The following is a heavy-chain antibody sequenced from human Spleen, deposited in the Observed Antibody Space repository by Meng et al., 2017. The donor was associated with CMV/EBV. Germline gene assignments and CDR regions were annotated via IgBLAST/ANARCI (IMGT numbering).Heavy chain of an antibody. CDR3: AKADLGYCSGTICYRFDY. CDR1: GFTLSSYV. Sequence: GESLKISCAASGFTLSSYVMSWVRQAPGKGLEWVSAIGTAGDTYYADSVKGRCTISRDNSKNTLYLQMNSLRAEDTAVYYCAKADLGYCSGTICYRFDYWGQGTLVTVSS. V-gene: IGHV3-23*01. J-gene: IGHJ4*02. D-gene: IGHD2-2*01. CDR2: IGTAGDT.